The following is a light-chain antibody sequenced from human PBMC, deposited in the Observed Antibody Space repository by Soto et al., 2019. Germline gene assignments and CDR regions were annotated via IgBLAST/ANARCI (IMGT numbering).Light chain of an antibody. CDR3: QQYNRWPFP. J-gene: IGKJ2*01. CDR1: QPVSSH. V-gene: IGKV3-15*01. CDR2: AAS. Sequence: EILMTQSPATLSVSPGEGATLSCRANQPVSSHLAWYQHKPGQAPRLLIHAASTRAPGVPVRFSGSGSGTEFTLTISSLQSEDFAVYYCQQYNRWPFPFGQGTTVKIK.